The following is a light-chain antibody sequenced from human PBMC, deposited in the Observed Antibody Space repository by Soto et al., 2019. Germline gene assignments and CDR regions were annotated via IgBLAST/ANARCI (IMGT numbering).Light chain of an antibody. CDR3: NSYTSSGTYV. CDR2: DVS. Sequence: QSAVTQPASVSGSPGQSITISCTGSSSDVGGYNYVSWYQHLPGKAPELMIYDVSNRPSGVSNRFSGSKSGNTASLTISGLQAEDEADYYCNSYTSSGTYVLGTGTKVTVL. V-gene: IGLV2-14*03. CDR1: SSDVGGYNY. J-gene: IGLJ1*01.